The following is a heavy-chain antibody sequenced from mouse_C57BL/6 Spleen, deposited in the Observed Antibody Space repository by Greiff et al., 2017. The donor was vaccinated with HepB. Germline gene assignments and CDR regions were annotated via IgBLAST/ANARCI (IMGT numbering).Heavy chain of an antibody. CDR3: ARGGDGSSLLDY. D-gene: IGHD1-1*01. Sequence: QVQLQQSGAELVRPGSSVKLSCKASGYTFTSYWMDWVKQRPGQGLEWIGNIYPSDSETHYNQKFKDKATLTVDKSSSTAYMQLSSLTSEDSAVYYCARGGDGSSLLDYWGQGTTLTVSS. CDR1: GYTFTSYW. J-gene: IGHJ2*01. V-gene: IGHV1-61*01. CDR2: IYPSDSET.